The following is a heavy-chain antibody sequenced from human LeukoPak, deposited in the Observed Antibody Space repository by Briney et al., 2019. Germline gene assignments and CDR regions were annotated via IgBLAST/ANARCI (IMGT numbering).Heavy chain of an antibody. CDR3: VRVGSDSGSYYDY. CDR1: GFTFSRYW. V-gene: IGHV3-74*01. D-gene: IGHD1-26*01. J-gene: IGHJ4*02. CDR2: INSDGSST. Sequence: GGSLRLSCAASGFTFSRYWMQWVRQAPGKGLVWVSRINSDGSSTSYADSVKGRLTTSRDNAKNTLYLQMNSLRAEDAAVYYCVRVGSDSGSYYDYWGQGTLVTVSS.